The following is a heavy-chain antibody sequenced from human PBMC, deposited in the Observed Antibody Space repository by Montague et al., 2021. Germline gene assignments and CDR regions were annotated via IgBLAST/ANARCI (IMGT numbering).Heavy chain of an antibody. CDR1: GASITSNIYY. Sequence: SETLSLTCTVSGASITSNIYYWGWTRQSPGKGLDWIGSIYYSGNSFYQPSLKSRITMAVDTSKNQFSLKLSSVTAADTAIYYCARVFSSWYVGWFDPWGQGTLVTVSS. V-gene: IGHV4-39*07. J-gene: IGHJ5*02. CDR2: IYYSGNS. CDR3: ARVFSSWYVGWFDP. D-gene: IGHD6-13*01.